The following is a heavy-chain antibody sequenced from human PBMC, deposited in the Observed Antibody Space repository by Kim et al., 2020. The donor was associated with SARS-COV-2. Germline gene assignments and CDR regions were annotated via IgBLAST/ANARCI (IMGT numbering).Heavy chain of an antibody. V-gene: IGHV4-39*01. CDR2: IYYSGST. CDR3: ARQVYGGPSDAFDI. Sequence: SETLSLTCTVSGGSISSSSYYWGWIRQPPGKGLEWIGSIYYSGSTYYNPSLKSRVTISVDTSKNQFSLKLSSVTAADTAVYYCARQVYGGPSDAFDIWGQGTMVTVSS. J-gene: IGHJ3*02. CDR1: GGSISSSSYY. D-gene: IGHD4-17*01.